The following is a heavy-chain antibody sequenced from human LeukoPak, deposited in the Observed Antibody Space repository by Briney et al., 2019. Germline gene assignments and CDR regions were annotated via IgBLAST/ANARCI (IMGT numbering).Heavy chain of an antibody. CDR3: AGRLGEFGYYFDY. D-gene: IGHD3-16*01. Sequence: RSETLSLTCTVSGGSISSSSYYWGWIRQPPGKGLEWIGSIYYSGSTYYNPSLKSRVTISVDTSKNQFSLKLSSVTAADTAVYYCAGRLGEFGYYFDYWGQGTLVTVSS. CDR1: GGSISSSSYY. V-gene: IGHV4-39*01. J-gene: IGHJ4*02. CDR2: IYYSGST.